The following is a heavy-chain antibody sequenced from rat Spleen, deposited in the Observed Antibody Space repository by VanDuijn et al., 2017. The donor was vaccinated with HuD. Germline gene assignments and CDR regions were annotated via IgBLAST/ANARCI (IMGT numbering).Heavy chain of an antibody. V-gene: IGHV5-7*01. CDR1: GFTFSNYF. CDR2: ISSSGSRI. CDR3: ARQWYYFDY. Sequence: EVQLVESGGGLVQPGRSLKLSCAASGFTFSNYFMAWVRQAPKKGLEWVATISSSGSRIYYRDSVKGRFTISRENAKSTLYLQMDSLRSEDTASYYCARQWYYFDYWGQGVMVTVSS. J-gene: IGHJ2*01. D-gene: IGHD1-12*02.